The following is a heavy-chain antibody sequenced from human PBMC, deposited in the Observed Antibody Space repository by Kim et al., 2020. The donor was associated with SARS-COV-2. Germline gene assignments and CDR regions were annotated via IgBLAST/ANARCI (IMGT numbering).Heavy chain of an antibody. J-gene: IGHJ6*01. Sequence: SETLSLTCTVSGGSISSGGYYWSWIRQHPGKGLEWIGYIYYSGNTFYNPSLKSRLTMSVDTSKNHFSLNLSSVTAADTAVYYCARDRSRWTAGTYYYGM. CDR3: ARDRSRWTAGTYYYGM. CDR2: IYYSGNT. CDR1: GGSISSGGYY. V-gene: IGHV4-31*03. D-gene: IGHD6-13*01.